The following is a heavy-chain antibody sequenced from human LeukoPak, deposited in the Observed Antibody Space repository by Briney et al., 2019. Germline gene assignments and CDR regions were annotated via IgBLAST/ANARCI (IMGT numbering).Heavy chain of an antibody. CDR3: ARGYCSSTSCSHVPY. CDR2: ISSSSSTI. CDR1: GFTFSSYS. V-gene: IGHV3-48*04. J-gene: IGHJ4*02. D-gene: IGHD2-2*01. Sequence: PGGSLRLSCAASGFTFSSYSMNWVRQAPGKGLEWVSYISSSSSTIYYADSVKGRFTISRDNAKNSLYLQMNSLRAEDTAVYYCARGYCSSTSCSHVPYWGQGTLVTVSS.